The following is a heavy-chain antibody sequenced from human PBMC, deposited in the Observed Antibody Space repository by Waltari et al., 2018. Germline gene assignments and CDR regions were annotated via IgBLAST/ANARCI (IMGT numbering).Heavy chain of an antibody. V-gene: IGHV4-34*01. J-gene: IGHJ6*03. Sequence: QVQLQQWGAGLLKPSETLSLTCAVYGGSFSGYYWSWIRQPPGKGLEWIGEINHSGSTNYNPSLKSRVTISVDTSKNQFSLKLSSVTAADTAVYYCARGRSLYTRRYYYMDVWGKGTTVTISS. CDR1: GGSFSGYY. CDR3: ARGRSLYTRRYYYMDV. D-gene: IGHD2-2*02. CDR2: INHSGST.